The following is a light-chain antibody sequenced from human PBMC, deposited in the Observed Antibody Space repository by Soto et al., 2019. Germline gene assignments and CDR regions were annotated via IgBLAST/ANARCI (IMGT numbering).Light chain of an antibody. J-gene: IGLJ3*02. CDR3: SSYTSSSTGV. V-gene: IGLV2-14*01. CDR1: SSDVGAYNY. Sequence: QSVLTQPASVSGSPGQSITISCTGTSSDVGAYNYVSWYQQHPGKAPKLMIYEVSNRPSGVSDRFSGSGSGNTASLTISGLQAEDESDYYCSSYTSSSTGVFGGGTKLTVL. CDR2: EVS.